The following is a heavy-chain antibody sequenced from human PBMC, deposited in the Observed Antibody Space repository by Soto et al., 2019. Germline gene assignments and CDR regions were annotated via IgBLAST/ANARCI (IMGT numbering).Heavy chain of an antibody. Sequence: GGSLRLSCAASGFTFSDFSMTWVRQAPGKGLEWVSSISGSSSSVYYADSLKGRFTISRDNAKNSLYLQMNGLRVEDTAMYYCASSHDYVWGNYPHYWGQGTQVTVSS. CDR3: ASSHDYVWGNYPHY. CDR1: GFTFSDFS. V-gene: IGHV3-21*01. J-gene: IGHJ4*02. D-gene: IGHD3-16*02. CDR2: ISGSSSSV.